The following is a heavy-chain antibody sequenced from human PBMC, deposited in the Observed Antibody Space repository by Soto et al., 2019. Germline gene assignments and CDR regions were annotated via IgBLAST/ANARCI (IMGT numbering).Heavy chain of an antibody. J-gene: IGHJ4*02. V-gene: IGHV3-30*03. CDR1: GFTFSFYG. CDR2: ISYDGSNK. Sequence: PGGSLRLSCSASGFTFSFYGMHWVRQAPGKGLEWVAVISYDGSNKYYADSVKGRFTISRDNSKNTLYLQMNSLRAEDTAVYYCATTTVTRFDYWGQGTLVTVSS. CDR3: ATTTVTRFDY. D-gene: IGHD4-17*01.